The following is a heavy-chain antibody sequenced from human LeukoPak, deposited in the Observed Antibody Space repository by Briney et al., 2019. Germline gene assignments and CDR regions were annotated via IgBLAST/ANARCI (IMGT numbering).Heavy chain of an antibody. D-gene: IGHD6-13*01. V-gene: IGHV4-34*01. CDR2: IHHRGST. Sequence: SETLSLTCAVFGGSFSSYAWNWIRQPPGKGLEWIGEIHHRGSTNYNPSLKSRVTISVDASKDQFSLKLNSVTAADTAVYYCARRMIAAAGLYYYFYMDVWGKGTTVTISS. CDR1: GGSFSSYA. J-gene: IGHJ6*03. CDR3: ARRMIAAAGLYYYFYMDV.